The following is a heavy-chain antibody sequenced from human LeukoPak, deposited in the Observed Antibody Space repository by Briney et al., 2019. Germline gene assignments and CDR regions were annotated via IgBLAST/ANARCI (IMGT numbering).Heavy chain of an antibody. J-gene: IGHJ3*02. CDR1: GFTFDDYG. D-gene: IGHD6-13*01. Sequence: GGSLRLSCAASGFTFDDYGMSWVRQAPGKGLEWVSGINWNGGRTGYADSVKGRFTISRDNAKHSLYLQMNSLRAEDTALYYCARDPFGAAGLDAFDIWGQGTMVTVSS. CDR2: INWNGGRT. CDR3: ARDPFGAAGLDAFDI. V-gene: IGHV3-20*04.